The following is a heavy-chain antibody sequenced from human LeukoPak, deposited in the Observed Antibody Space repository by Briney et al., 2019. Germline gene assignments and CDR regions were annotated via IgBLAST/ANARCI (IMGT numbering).Heavy chain of an antibody. Sequence: PSETLSLTCTVSGGSINSYYWSWVRQPPGKGLEWIGYIYNSGSTNYNPSLGSRITISVDTSKNQFSLKLSSVPAADTAVYYCSRKTSRSWCFDYWGQGTLVTVSS. CDR1: GGSINSYY. J-gene: IGHJ4*02. CDR3: SRKTSRSWCFDY. D-gene: IGHD6-13*01. V-gene: IGHV4-59*01. CDR2: IYNSGST.